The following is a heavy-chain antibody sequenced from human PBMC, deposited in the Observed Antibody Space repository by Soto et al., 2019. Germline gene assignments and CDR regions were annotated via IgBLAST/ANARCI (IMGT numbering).Heavy chain of an antibody. CDR2: ISGSGGST. Sequence: PGGSLRLSCAASGFTFSSYAMSWVRQAPGKGLEWVSAISGSGGSTYYADSVKGRFTISRDNSKNTLYLQMNSLRAEDTAVYYCAKGGGVVVPAAILGIFSYWGQGTLVTVSS. CDR1: GFTFSSYA. D-gene: IGHD2-2*01. V-gene: IGHV3-23*01. J-gene: IGHJ4*02. CDR3: AKGGGVVVPAAILGIFSY.